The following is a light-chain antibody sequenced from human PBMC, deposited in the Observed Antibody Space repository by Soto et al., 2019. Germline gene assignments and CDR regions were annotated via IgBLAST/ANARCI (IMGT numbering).Light chain of an antibody. CDR3: QQYGDSPYT. J-gene: IGKJ2*01. CDR2: GAS. Sequence: EIGMTQSQGTLSLSPGERATLSCMASQSVNCLYLAWYQQKPGQAPRLLIYGASSRATGIPDRFSGSASVTDLTLTINRLEPEDFAVYYCQQYGDSPYTFDQATKPEIK. V-gene: IGKV3-20*01. CDR1: QSVNCLY.